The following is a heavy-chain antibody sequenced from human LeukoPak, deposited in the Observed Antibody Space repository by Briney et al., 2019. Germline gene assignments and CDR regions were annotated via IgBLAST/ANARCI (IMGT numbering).Heavy chain of an antibody. D-gene: IGHD7-27*01. CDR2: ISSGSRTK. J-gene: IGHJ4*02. Sequence: GGSLRLSCGASGLTFSSYSMNWVRQAPGRGLEWLSYISSGSRTKFYADSVKGRLTISRDNAKNSLYLLMNSLRADDTAVYYCARESITGDRDFDYWGQGTLITVSS. CDR1: GLTFSSYS. CDR3: ARESITGDRDFDY. V-gene: IGHV3-48*01.